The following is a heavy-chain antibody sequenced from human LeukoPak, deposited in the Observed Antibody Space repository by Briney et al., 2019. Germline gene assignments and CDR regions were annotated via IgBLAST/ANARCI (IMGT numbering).Heavy chain of an antibody. D-gene: IGHD1-20*01. J-gene: IGHJ4*02. CDR2: IYPGDSDT. Sequence: GESLKISCKGSGYSFTSYWIGWVRHMPGKGLEWMGIIYPGDSDTRYSPSFQGQVTISADKSISTAYLQWSSLKASDTAMYYCARGVVHNWYDVGYFDYWGQGTLVTVSS. V-gene: IGHV5-51*01. CDR1: GYSFTSYW. CDR3: ARGVVHNWYDVGYFDY.